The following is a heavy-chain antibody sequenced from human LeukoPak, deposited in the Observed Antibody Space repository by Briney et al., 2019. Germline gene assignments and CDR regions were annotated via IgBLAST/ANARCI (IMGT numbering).Heavy chain of an antibody. Sequence: RPSETLSLTCTVSGYSISSGYYWGWIRQPPGKGLEWIGRIYTSGSTNYNPSLKSRVTISVDTSKNQFSLKLSSVTAADTAVYYCARGGSSGYDFDYWGQGTLVTVSS. D-gene: IGHD5-12*01. J-gene: IGHJ4*02. V-gene: IGHV4-38-2*02. CDR3: ARGGSSGYDFDY. CDR1: GYSISSGYY. CDR2: IYTSGST.